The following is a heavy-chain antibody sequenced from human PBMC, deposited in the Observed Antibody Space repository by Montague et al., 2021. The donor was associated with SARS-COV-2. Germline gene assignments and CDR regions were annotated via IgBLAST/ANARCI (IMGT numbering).Heavy chain of an antibody. D-gene: IGHD3-10*01. V-gene: IGHV4-39*01. CDR3: ARHYYGSGSYYLGEFDY. CDR1: GGSISSSSYY. CDR2: IYYSGST. J-gene: IGHJ4*02. Sequence: SETLSLTCTVSGGSISSSSYYWGWIRQPPGKGLEWIGSIYYSGSTYYNPSLKSRVTISVDTSKNQLSLKLSSVTAADTAVHYCARHYYGSGSYYLGEFDYWGQGTLVTVSS.